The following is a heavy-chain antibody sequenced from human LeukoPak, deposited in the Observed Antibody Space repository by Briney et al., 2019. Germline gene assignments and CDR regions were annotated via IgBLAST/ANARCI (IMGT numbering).Heavy chain of an antibody. CDR2: ISYDGSDK. D-gene: IGHD3-22*01. CDR3: ASPDKFYYDTSGYHLDH. V-gene: IGHV3-30*03. Sequence: PGRSLRLSCVVSGLTMSNFGMHWVRRAPGKGLEWVAAISYDGSDKWYADSVKGRFTISRDNSKNTLYLHINSLRPEDTAVYYCASPDKFYYDTSGYHLDHWGQGTLVTVSS. CDR1: GLTMSNFG. J-gene: IGHJ4*02.